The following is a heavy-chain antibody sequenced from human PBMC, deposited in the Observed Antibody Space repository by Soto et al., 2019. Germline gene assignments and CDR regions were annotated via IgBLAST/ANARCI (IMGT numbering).Heavy chain of an antibody. D-gene: IGHD2-15*01. Sequence: GGSLRLSCAASGFTFSSYGMHWVRQAPGKGLEWVAVIWYDGSNKYYADSVKGRFTISRDNSKNTLYLQMNSLRAEDTAVYYCARADCSGGSCYGGHDAFDIWGQGTMVTVSS. CDR1: GFTFSSYG. CDR2: IWYDGSNK. CDR3: ARADCSGGSCYGGHDAFDI. J-gene: IGHJ3*02. V-gene: IGHV3-33*01.